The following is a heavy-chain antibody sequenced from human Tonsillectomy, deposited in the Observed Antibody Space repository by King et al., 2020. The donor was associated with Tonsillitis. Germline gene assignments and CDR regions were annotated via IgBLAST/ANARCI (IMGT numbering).Heavy chain of an antibody. CDR1: GGSFSGYY. CDR3: ARGGKTIRFFY. Sequence: VQLQQWGAGLLKPSETLSLTCAVYGGSFSGYYWSCIRQPPGKGLEWIGEINHSGSTNYNPSLKSRVTISVDTSKNQFSLKLSSVTAAATAVYYCARGGKTIRFFYWGQGTLVTVSS. V-gene: IGHV4-34*01. J-gene: IGHJ4*02. CDR2: INHSGST. D-gene: IGHD3-3*01.